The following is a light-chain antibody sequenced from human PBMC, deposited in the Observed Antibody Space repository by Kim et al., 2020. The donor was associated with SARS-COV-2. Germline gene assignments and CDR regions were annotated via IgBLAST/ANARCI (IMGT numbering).Light chain of an antibody. Sequence: DIQMTQSPSSLSASVGDRVTITCRTSQNINSHLNWYHQKPGRAPKFLIYAASTLQGGVPSRFSGSGSETDFTLTISSLQPEDFATYFCQQAYMSPVTFGPGTKVDIK. CDR2: AAS. CDR1: QNINSH. J-gene: IGKJ3*01. CDR3: QQAYMSPVT. V-gene: IGKV1-39*01.